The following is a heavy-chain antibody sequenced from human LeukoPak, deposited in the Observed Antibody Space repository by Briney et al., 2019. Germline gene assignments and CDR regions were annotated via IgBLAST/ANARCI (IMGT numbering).Heavy chain of an antibody. CDR3: ARQDPKLADAFDI. D-gene: IGHD1-1*01. CDR2: IYPGDSDT. V-gene: IGHV5-51*01. CDR1: GYSFTSYW. J-gene: IGHJ3*02. Sequence: GESLKISCKGSGYSFTSYWIGWVRQMPGKGLEWMGIIYPGDSDTRYSPSFQGQVTISADKSISTPYLQWSSLKASDTAMYYCARQDPKLADAFDIWGQGTMVTVSS.